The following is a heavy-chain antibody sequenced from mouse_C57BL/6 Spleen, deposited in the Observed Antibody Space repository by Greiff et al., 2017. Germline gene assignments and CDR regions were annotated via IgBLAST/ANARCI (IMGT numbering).Heavy chain of an antibody. CDR3: ARNSYYYGSREFAY. J-gene: IGHJ3*01. CDR2: IYPGSGST. CDR1: GYTFTSYW. D-gene: IGHD1-1*01. Sequence: QVQLQQPGAELVKPGASVKMSCKASGYTFTSYWITWVKQRPGQGLEWIGDIYPGSGSTNYNEKFKSKATLTVDTSSSTAYMQLSSLTSEDSAVYYCARNSYYYGSREFAYWGQGTLVTVSA. V-gene: IGHV1-55*01.